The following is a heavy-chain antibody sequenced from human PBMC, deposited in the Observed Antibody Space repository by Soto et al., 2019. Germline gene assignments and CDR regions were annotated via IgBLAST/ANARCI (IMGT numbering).Heavy chain of an antibody. CDR1: GYTFTSYG. CDR2: IGAYNGNT. D-gene: IGHD2-8*01. V-gene: IGHV1-18*01. CDR3: ARDDPRGYCTNGVCYRFDY. Sequence: ASVKVSCKASGYTFTSYGISWVRQAPGQGLEWMGWIGAYNGNTNYAQKLQGRVTMTTDTSTSTAYMELRSLRSDDTAVYYCARDDPRGYCTNGVCYRFDYWGQGTLVTVSS. J-gene: IGHJ4*02.